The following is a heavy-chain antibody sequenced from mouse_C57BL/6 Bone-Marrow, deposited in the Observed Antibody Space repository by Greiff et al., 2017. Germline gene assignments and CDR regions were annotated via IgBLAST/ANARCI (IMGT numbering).Heavy chain of an antibody. D-gene: IGHD3-1*01. CDR3: ARGSFFFAY. J-gene: IGHJ2*01. Sequence: QVQLQQPGAELVKPGASVKMSCKASGYTFTSYWITWVKQRPGQGLEWIGDIYPGSGSTNYNEKFKSKATLRLATSSSTAYMKLSSLPSEDSAVHYCARGSFFFAYWGQGTTLTVSS. CDR2: IYPGSGST. CDR1: GYTFTSYW. V-gene: IGHV1-55*01.